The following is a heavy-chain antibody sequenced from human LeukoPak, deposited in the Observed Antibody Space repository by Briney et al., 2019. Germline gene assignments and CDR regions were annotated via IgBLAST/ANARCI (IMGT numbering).Heavy chain of an antibody. CDR1: GFTFSSYG. J-gene: IGHJ4*02. CDR2: IRYDGSNK. Sequence: GGSLRLSCAASGFTFSSYGMHWVRQAPGKGLEGVAFIRYDGSNKYYADSVKGRFTISRDNSKNTLYLQMNSLRAEDTAVYYCAKEWDDYGDYFDYWGQGTLVTVSS. D-gene: IGHD4-17*01. V-gene: IGHV3-30*02. CDR3: AKEWDDYGDYFDY.